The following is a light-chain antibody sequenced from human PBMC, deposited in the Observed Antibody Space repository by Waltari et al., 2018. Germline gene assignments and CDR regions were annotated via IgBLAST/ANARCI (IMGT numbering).Light chain of an antibody. CDR3: QQSYSTPYT. Sequence: DIQMTQSPSSLSASVGDRVTITCRASQNIRNFLNWYQQKPGKAPRLLIYAATTLQPGVPARFSGNRSGTDFTLTIRDLQPEDFATYSCQQSYSTPYTFGQGTKMEI. CDR1: QNIRNF. J-gene: IGKJ2*01. V-gene: IGKV1-39*01. CDR2: AAT.